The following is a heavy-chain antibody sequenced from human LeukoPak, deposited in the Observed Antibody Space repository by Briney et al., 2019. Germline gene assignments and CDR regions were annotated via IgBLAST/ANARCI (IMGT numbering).Heavy chain of an antibody. V-gene: IGHV4-59*08. J-gene: IGHJ1*01. D-gene: IGHD2-2*01. CDR1: GGSISSYY. CDR3: ARHPYCSSTSCRTNAEYFQH. CDR2: IYYSGST. Sequence: SETLSLTCTVSGGSISSYYWSWIRQPPGKGLEWIGSIYYSGSTYYNPSLKSRVTISVDTSKNQFSLKLSSVTAADTAVYYCARHPYCSSTSCRTNAEYFQHWGQGTLVTVSS.